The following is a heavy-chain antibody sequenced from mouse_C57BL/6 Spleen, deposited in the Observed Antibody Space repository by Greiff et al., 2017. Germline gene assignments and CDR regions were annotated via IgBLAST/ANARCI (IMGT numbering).Heavy chain of an antibody. CDR3: ARDRWLLPTFDY. CDR1: GFTFSSYA. J-gene: IGHJ2*01. Sequence: EVMLVESGGGLVKPGGSLKLSCAASGFTFSSYAMSWVRQTPEKRLEWVATISDGGSYTYYPDNVKGRFTISRDNAKNNLYLQMSHLKSEDTAMYYCARDRWLLPTFDYWGQGTTLTVSS. CDR2: ISDGGSYT. D-gene: IGHD2-3*01. V-gene: IGHV5-4*01.